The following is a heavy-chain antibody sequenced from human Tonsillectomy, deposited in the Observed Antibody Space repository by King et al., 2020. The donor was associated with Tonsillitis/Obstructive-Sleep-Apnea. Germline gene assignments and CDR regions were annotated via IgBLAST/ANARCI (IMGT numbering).Heavy chain of an antibody. D-gene: IGHD3-3*01. CDR1: GGSVSSGSYY. J-gene: IGHJ4*02. CDR2: IFYSGST. V-gene: IGHV4-61*03. CDR3: ARGDLDFWSGYYYFDY. Sequence: QLQESGPGLVKPSETLSLTCTVSGGSVSSGSYYWRWIRQPPGKGLEWIGYIFYSGSTNYNPSLKSRVTISVDTSKNHFSLKLSSVTAADTAGYYCARGDLDFWSGYYYFDYWGQGTLVTVSS.